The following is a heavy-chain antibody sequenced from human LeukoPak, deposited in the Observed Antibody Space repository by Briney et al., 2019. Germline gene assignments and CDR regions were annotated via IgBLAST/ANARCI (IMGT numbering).Heavy chain of an antibody. J-gene: IGHJ4*02. V-gene: IGHV4-4*07. CDR1: GGSITSYY. CDR3: ARGQKYRSGYTVTELGSGYFDY. CDR2: IYITGST. Sequence: SETLSLTCTVSGGSITSYYWSWIRQSAGKGLEWIGRIYITGSTTYNPSLKSRVTMSLDTSKNQFSLRLSSVTAADTAVYYCARGQKYRSGYTVTELGSGYFDYWGQGPLVTVSS. D-gene: IGHD5-18*01.